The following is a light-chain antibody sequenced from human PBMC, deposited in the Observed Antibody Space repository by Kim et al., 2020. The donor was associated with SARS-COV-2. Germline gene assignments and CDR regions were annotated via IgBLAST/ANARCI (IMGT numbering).Light chain of an antibody. CDR1: QGIGTN. CDR3: QQDFDYPIT. J-gene: IGKJ5*01. V-gene: IGKV1-8*01. CDR2: AAS. Sequence: ATTGDSVTMNCRESQGIGTNLAWFQQQPGKAPSLLIYAASTLQSGVPSRFSGSGSGTDFTLTISSLQSEDFGTYYCQQDFDYPITFGQGTRLEIK.